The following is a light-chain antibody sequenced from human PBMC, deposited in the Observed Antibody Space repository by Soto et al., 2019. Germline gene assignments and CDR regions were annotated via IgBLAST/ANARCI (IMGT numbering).Light chain of an antibody. Sequence: DIQMTQSPSTLSASVGDRVSITCRASQSTSDWLAWYQQKPGEAPKLLIYDASRLESGAPSRFSGRGSGTEFILTISSLQPDDFATYYCQQYSSYRHTVGQGTRLDI. CDR3: QQYSSYRHT. V-gene: IGKV1-5*01. CDR1: QSTSDW. J-gene: IGKJ2*01. CDR2: DAS.